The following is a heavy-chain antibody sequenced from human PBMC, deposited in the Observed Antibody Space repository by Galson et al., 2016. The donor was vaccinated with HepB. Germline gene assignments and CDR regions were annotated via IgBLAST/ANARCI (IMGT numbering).Heavy chain of an antibody. V-gene: IGHV3-23*01. Sequence: SLRLSCAASGLSFGTYSMTWVRQPPGQGLEWVSSISAAGGTTYFADSVKGRFTISRDNSKNELYLQMTGLRAEDTALYHCAKGGVMTTPIDYWGQGTLVTVSA. CDR2: ISAAGGTT. D-gene: IGHD2-21*01. CDR3: AKGGVMTTPIDY. J-gene: IGHJ4*02. CDR1: GLSFGTYS.